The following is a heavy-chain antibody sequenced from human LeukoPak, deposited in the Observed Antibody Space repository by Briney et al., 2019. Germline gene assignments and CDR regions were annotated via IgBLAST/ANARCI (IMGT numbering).Heavy chain of an antibody. CDR3: ATYGDYFRWFDP. CDR2: IYYSGST. D-gene: IGHD4-17*01. J-gene: IGHJ5*02. Sequence: PSVTLSLTCTVSGGSISTVTYHWAWIRQPPGKGLEVIGSIYYSGSTLYNPSLKSRIIIAVDTSKNQFSLKLSSVTAADTAVYYCATYGDYFRWFDPWGQGILVTVSS. CDR1: GGSISTVTYH. V-gene: IGHV4-39*01.